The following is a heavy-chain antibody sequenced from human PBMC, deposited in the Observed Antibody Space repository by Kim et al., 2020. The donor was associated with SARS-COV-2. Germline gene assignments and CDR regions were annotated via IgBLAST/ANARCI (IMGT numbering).Heavy chain of an antibody. J-gene: IGHJ5*02. CDR2: INYSGST. CDR3: ARGLWGSGSYYPGPSRWFDP. CDR1: SGSFSGNY. V-gene: IGHV4-34*01. D-gene: IGHD3-10*01. Sequence: SETLSLTCAVYSGSFSGNYWSWIRQPPGKGLEWIGEINYSGSTNYNPSLKSRVTISVDTSKNQFSLKLNSVTAADTAVYYCARGLWGSGSYYPGPSRWFDPWGLGTLVTVSS.